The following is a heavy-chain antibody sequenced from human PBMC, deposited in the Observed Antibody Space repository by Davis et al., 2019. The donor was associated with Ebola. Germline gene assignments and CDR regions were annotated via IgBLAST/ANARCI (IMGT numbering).Heavy chain of an antibody. CDR3: ARGSSKAYYYYGMDV. V-gene: IGHV1-3*01. J-gene: IGHJ6*02. CDR2: INAGNGNT. D-gene: IGHD6-6*01. CDR1: GYTFTSYA. Sequence: AASVKVSCKASGYTFTSYAMHWVRQAPGQRLEWMGWINAGNGNTKYSQKFQGRVTFTRDTSASTAYMELSSLRSEDTAVYYCARGSSKAYYYYGMDVWGQGTTVTVSS.